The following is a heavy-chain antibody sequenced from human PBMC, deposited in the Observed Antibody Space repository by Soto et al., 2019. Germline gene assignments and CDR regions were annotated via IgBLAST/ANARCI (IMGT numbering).Heavy chain of an antibody. V-gene: IGHV3-73*01. J-gene: IGHJ6*02. CDR2: IRSKANSYAT. CDR1: GFAFSGST. Sequence: PGGSLRLSCAGSGFAFSGSTIHGVRQASGKGLEWVGRIRSKANSYATAYAAAVKGRFIISRDDSETTAYLQMNSLKIEDTAVYYCFRENYFSYHGMDVWGQGTTVPVSS. CDR3: FRENYFSYHGMDV.